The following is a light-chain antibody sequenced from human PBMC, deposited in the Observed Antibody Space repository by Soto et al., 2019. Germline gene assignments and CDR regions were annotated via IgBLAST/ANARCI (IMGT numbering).Light chain of an antibody. V-gene: IGKV1-12*01. CDR1: QDVSTW. Sequence: DIQMTQSPSSVSASVGDRVTITCRASQDVSTWVAWYQRRPGKAPKLLMYATSTLQSGVPSRFSGRGSGTDFTLTISSLQPEDSAIYFCQQAHTLPWTFGQGTKVEI. CDR2: ATS. CDR3: QQAHTLPWT. J-gene: IGKJ1*01.